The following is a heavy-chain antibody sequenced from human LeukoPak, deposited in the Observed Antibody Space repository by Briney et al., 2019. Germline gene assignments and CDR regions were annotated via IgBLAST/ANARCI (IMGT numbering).Heavy chain of an antibody. J-gene: IGHJ5*02. D-gene: IGHD3-3*01. CDR2: INWNGGST. V-gene: IGHV3-20*04. CDR3: ARDRGYYDFWSGYYA. CDR1: GLHFSGTA. Sequence: GGSLRLSCAASGLHFSGTAMSWVRQAPGKGLEWVSGINWNGGSTGYADSVKGRFTISRDNAKNSLYLQMNSLRAEDTALYYCARDRGYYDFWSGYYAWGQGTLVTVSS.